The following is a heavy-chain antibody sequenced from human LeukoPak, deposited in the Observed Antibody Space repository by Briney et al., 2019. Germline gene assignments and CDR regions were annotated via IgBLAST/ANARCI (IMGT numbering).Heavy chain of an antibody. J-gene: IGHJ4*02. D-gene: IGHD1-14*01. CDR1: GFTFRSNA. Sequence: GGSLRLSCAASGFTFRSNAMHWVRQAPGKGLEWVTFIRYDGNEKYYADSVKGRFTVSRDNSKNTLYLQMNSLRVEDTAVYYCARGVEPLAANTLAYWGQGTLVTVSS. V-gene: IGHV3-30*02. CDR2: IRYDGNEK. CDR3: ARGVEPLAANTLAY.